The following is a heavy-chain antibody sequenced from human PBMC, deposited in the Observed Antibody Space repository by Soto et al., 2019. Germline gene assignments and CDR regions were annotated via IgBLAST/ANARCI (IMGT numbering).Heavy chain of an antibody. J-gene: IGHJ6*02. V-gene: IGHV4-4*07. CDR2: IYTSGST. Sequence: SETLSLTCTVSGCSISSYYWSWIRQPAGKGLEWIGRIYTSGSTNYNPSLKSRVTMSVDTSKHHLSSKLSSVITADTAVYYCGRGLKIAAGSGMDVWGQGTTVTVSS. D-gene: IGHD6-13*01. CDR1: GCSISSYY. CDR3: GRGLKIAAGSGMDV.